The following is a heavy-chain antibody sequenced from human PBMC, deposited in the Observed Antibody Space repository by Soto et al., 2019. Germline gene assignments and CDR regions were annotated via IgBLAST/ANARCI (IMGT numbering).Heavy chain of an antibody. Sequence: VGSLRLSCAASGFTFSDYYMSWIRQAPGKGLEWVSYISSSGSTIYYADSVKGRFTISRDNAKNSLYLQMNSLRAEDTAVYYCARYYYDSSGYRLTYGMDVWGQGTTVTVSS. D-gene: IGHD3-22*01. J-gene: IGHJ6*02. CDR2: ISSSGSTI. CDR1: GFTFSDYY. CDR3: ARYYYDSSGYRLTYGMDV. V-gene: IGHV3-11*01.